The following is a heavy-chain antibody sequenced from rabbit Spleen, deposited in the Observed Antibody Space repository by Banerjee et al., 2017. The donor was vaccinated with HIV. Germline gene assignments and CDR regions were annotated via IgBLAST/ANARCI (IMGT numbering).Heavy chain of an antibody. V-gene: IGHV1S45*01. J-gene: IGHJ4*01. CDR1: GFSFSNGYY. CDR3: ARWRGSGIWDL. D-gene: IGHD1-1*01. Sequence: QEQLVESGGDLVKPEGSLTLTCTASGFSFSNGYYMCWVRQAPGKGLEWIGCIYTGSSDNTHYASWAKGRFTISKTSSTTVTLQMPSLTAAGTATYFCARWRGSGIWDLWGPGTLVTVS. CDR2: IYTGSSDNT.